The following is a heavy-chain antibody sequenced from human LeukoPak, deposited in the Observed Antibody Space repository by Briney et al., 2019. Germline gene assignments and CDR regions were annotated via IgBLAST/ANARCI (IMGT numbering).Heavy chain of an antibody. CDR1: GFTFSSYA. V-gene: IGHV3-30-3*01. CDR2: ISYDGNNK. CDR3: ARDPCGGDCYSFDY. J-gene: IGHJ4*02. D-gene: IGHD2-21*02. Sequence: ESGGSLRLSCAASGFTFSSYAMHWVRQAPGKGLEWVAVISYDGNNKYYADSVKGRFTISRDNSKNTLYLQMNSLRAEDTAVYYCARDPCGGDCYSFDYWGQGTLVTVSS.